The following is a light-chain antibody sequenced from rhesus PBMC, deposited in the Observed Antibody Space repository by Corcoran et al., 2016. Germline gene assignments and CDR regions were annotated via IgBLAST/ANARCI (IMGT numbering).Light chain of an antibody. V-gene: IGKV3-35*01. J-gene: IGKJ4*01. Sequence: DIVMTQSPATLSLSPGERGTLSCRASQSVNYNLAWYQQNPGQAPRLLIYDASNRATGVPDRFSSRGSGTDFTLTINSLEPEDVVVYNWQQESNWPVTFGGGTKVDI. CDR2: DAS. CDR3: QQESNWPVT. CDR1: QSVNYN.